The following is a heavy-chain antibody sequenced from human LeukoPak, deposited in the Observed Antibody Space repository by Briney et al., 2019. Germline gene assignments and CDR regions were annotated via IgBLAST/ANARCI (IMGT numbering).Heavy chain of an antibody. CDR3: VRGVSGWYGFDY. J-gene: IGHJ4*02. CDR2: INLSGGT. CDR1: GGSFSGYY. D-gene: IGHD6-19*01. V-gene: IGHV4-34*01. Sequence: SETLSLTCAVHGGSFSGYYWTWIRQPPGKGLEWIGEINLSGGTKYNPSLKSRVTISAETSNNQFFLKLNSVTGADMAVYYCVRGVSGWYGFDYWGQGTLVTVSS.